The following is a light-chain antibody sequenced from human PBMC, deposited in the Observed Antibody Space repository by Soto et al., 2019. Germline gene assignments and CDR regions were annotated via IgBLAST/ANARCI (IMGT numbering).Light chain of an antibody. Sequence: DIQMTQSPSTLSASVGDRVTITCRASQSIGSWLAWYQQKPGKAPNLLIYKASSLESGVPSRFSGSGSGTEFTLTISSLQPDDFATYYCQQYDVYPYTFGQGTKLAIK. CDR3: QQYDVYPYT. CDR2: KAS. J-gene: IGKJ2*01. CDR1: QSIGSW. V-gene: IGKV1-5*03.